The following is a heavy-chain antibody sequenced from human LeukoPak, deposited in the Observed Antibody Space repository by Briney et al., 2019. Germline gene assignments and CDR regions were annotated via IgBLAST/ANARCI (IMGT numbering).Heavy chain of an antibody. CDR2: ISSSGTTI. Sequence: AGSLTLSCAGYGFTFSDIYMSWISPAQGRVMEWVSYISSSGTTISHTDSVKGPFTISTDTATNSLYLQTDRLRAEDTAVYSCASADCSSSSCYELYYWGQGTLLSVSS. J-gene: IGHJ4*02. CDR1: GFTFSDIY. V-gene: IGHV3-11*04. D-gene: IGHD2-2*01. CDR3: ASADCSSSSCYELYY.